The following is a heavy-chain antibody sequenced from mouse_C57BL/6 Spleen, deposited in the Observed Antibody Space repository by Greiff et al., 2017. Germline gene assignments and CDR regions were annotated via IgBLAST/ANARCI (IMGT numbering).Heavy chain of an antibody. Sequence: VQLKQSGPELVKPGASVKIPCKASGYTFTDYNMDWVKQSHGKSLEWIGDINPNNGGTIYNQKFKGKATLTVDKSSSPAYMELRSLTAEDTAVYYCARAWFAYWGQGTLVTVSA. J-gene: IGHJ3*01. V-gene: IGHV1-18*01. CDR1: GYTFTDYN. CDR2: INPNNGGT. CDR3: ARAWFAY.